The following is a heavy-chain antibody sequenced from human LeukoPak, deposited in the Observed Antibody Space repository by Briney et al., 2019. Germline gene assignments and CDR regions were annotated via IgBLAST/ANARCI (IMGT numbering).Heavy chain of an antibody. D-gene: IGHD3-22*01. CDR2: IYYSGST. CDR1: GGSISSGDYY. J-gene: IGHJ3*02. CDR3: AREPDHYDSSGYYRDAFDI. Sequence: SQTLSLTCTVSGGSISSGDYYWSWIRQPPGKGLEWIGYIYYSGSTYYNPSLKSRVTISVDTSKNQFSLKLSSVTAADTAVYYCAREPDHYDSSGYYRDAFDIWGQGTMVTVSS. V-gene: IGHV4-30-4*08.